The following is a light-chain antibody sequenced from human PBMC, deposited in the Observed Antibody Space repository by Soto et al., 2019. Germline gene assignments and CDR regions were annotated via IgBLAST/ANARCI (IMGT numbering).Light chain of an antibody. V-gene: IGLV2-14*01. CDR3: NSYTSKATGV. Sequence: HSALTKPASVSGSPGQSITISCTGTSSDVCGYNYVSWYQQHPGKAPKLIIYEVSNRPSGVSNRFSGSTSGNTASLTISGLQAEDEADYYCNSYTSKATGVFGNGTKLTVL. J-gene: IGLJ1*01. CDR1: SSDVCGYNY. CDR2: EVS.